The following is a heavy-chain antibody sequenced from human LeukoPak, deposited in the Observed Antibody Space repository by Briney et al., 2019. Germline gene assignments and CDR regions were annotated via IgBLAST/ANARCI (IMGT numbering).Heavy chain of an antibody. J-gene: IGHJ3*02. CDR3: ARPKSPRYFDWSSDAFDI. V-gene: IGHV5-51*01. Sequence: GEPLKISCKGPGSRFTTYWIGGVRKMPGKGLEWMGIIYPDDSDTKYSPSFQGQSTISADKSISTAYLQWSSLKASDTAMYYCARPKSPRYFDWSSDAFDIWGQGTMVTVSS. D-gene: IGHD3-9*01. CDR2: IYPDDSDT. CDR1: GSRFTTYW.